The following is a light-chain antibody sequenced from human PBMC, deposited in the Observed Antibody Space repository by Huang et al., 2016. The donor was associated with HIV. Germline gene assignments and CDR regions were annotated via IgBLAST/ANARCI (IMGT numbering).Light chain of an antibody. CDR2: ATS. CDR3: QRYGSSPPYT. J-gene: IGKJ2*01. CDR1: QSLGSSS. V-gene: IGKV3-20*01. Sequence: EVVLTQSPDTLSLSPGERATLSCRASQSLGSSSLAWYQQKPGQAPRLLIYATSTRPTGIPDRFSGSGSGTDFSLTVTRLEPEDFVVYYCQRYGSSPPYTFGQGTKLEI.